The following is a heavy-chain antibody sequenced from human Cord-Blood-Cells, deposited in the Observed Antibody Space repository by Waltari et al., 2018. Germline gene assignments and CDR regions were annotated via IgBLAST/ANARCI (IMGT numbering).Heavy chain of an antibody. CDR2: ISSSSSYI. D-gene: IGHD6-19*01. Sequence: EVQLVESGGGLVKPGGSLSLSCAASGFTFTSYSMNWVRQAPGKGLEWVSSISSSSSYIYYADSVKGRFTISRDNAKNSLYLQMNSLRAEDTAVYYCAELAAVAAHDAFDIWGQGTMVTVSS. CDR3: AELAAVAAHDAFDI. J-gene: IGHJ3*02. V-gene: IGHV3-21*01. CDR1: GFTFTSYS.